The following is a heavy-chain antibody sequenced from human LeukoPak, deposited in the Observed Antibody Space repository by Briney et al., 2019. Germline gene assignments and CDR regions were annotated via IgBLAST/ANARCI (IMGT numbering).Heavy chain of an antibody. J-gene: IGHJ4*02. CDR3: ARDPPFSSGWSQNYFDY. Sequence: GGSLRLSCAPSGFTFDMYAMHWVRQAPGKGLEWVAVISYDGGNRNYADSVKGRFTISRDNSKNTLYLEMNSLGPEDTAVYYCARDPPFSSGWSQNYFDYWGQRTLVTVPS. D-gene: IGHD6-19*01. CDR1: GFTFDMYA. V-gene: IGHV3-30*04. CDR2: ISYDGGNR.